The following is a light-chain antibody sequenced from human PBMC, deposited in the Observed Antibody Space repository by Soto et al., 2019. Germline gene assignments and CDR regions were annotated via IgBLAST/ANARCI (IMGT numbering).Light chain of an antibody. Sequence: SYELTQPLSVAVALGQTARLTCGGNNTGSKNVHWYQQKPGQAPVLVIYRDSNRPSGIPERFSGSNSGNTATLTISRAQAGDEADYYCQVWDSSTVVFGGGTKLTVL. CDR1: NTGSKN. CDR2: RDS. CDR3: QVWDSSTVV. V-gene: IGLV3-9*01. J-gene: IGLJ2*01.